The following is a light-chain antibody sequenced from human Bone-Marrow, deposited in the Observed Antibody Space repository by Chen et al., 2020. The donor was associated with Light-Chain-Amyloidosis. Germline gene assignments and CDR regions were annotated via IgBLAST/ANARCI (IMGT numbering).Light chain of an antibody. CDR1: DLPTKY. V-gene: IGLV3-25*03. CDR3: QSADSSGTYEVI. J-gene: IGLJ2*01. CDR2: RDT. Sequence: SYELTPPPSVSVSPGQTARITCSGDDLPTKYAYWYQKKPGQAPVLVIHRDTERPSGISERFSGSSSGTTATLTISGVQAEDEADYHCQSADSSGTYEVIFGGGTKLTVL.